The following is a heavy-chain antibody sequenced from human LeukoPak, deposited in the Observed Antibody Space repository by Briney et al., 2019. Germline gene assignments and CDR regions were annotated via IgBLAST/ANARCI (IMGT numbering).Heavy chain of an antibody. CDR3: AKDYYDSSGYYLRGQYYFDY. V-gene: IGHV3-30*18. D-gene: IGHD3-22*01. Sequence: PGGSLRLSCAASGFTFSSYGMHWVRQAPGKGLEWVAVTSYDGSNKYYADSVKGRFTISRDNSKNTLYLQMNSLRAEDTAVYYCAKDYYDSSGYYLRGQYYFDYWGREPWSPSPQ. CDR1: GFTFSSYG. CDR2: TSYDGSNK. J-gene: IGHJ4*02.